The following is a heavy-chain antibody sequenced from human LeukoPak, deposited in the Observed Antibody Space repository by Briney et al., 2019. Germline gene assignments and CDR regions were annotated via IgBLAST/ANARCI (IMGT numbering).Heavy chain of an antibody. CDR1: GFTFSSYA. V-gene: IGHV3-23*01. D-gene: IGHD3-9*01. J-gene: IGHJ4*02. Sequence: PGGSLRLSCAASGFTFSSYAMSWVRQAPGKGLEWVSAISGSGGSTHYADSVKGRFTISRDNSKNTLYLQMNSLRAEDTAVYYCAKPRYFDWLAFDYWGQGTLVTVSS. CDR2: ISGSGGST. CDR3: AKPRYFDWLAFDY.